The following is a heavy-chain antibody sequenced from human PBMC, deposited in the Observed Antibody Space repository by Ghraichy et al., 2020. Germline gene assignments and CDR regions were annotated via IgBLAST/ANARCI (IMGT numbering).Heavy chain of an antibody. CDR3: ARDGEGSVKPFDY. J-gene: IGHJ4*02. Sequence: SQTLSLTCAVSGGSISSGGYSWSWIRQPPGKGLEWIGYIYYSGSTYYNPSLKSRLTISVDTPKNQFSLKLTSVTAADTAVYYCARDGEGSVKPFDYRGQGTLVTVSS. D-gene: IGHD3-10*01. CDR1: GGSISSGGYS. CDR2: IYYSGST. V-gene: IGHV4-30-4*07.